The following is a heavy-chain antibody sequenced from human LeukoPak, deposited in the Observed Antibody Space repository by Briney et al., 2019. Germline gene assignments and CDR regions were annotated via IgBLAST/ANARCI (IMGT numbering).Heavy chain of an antibody. Sequence: GESLKISCKGSGYSFTSYWIGWVRQMPGKGLEWMGIIYPGDSDTRYSPSFQGQVTISADKSISTAYLQWSSLKASDTAMYYCARGYHDILTGYSPSGYWGQGTLVTVSS. CDR3: ARGYHDILTGYSPSGY. J-gene: IGHJ4*02. CDR2: IYPGDSDT. CDR1: GYSFTSYW. V-gene: IGHV5-51*01. D-gene: IGHD3-9*01.